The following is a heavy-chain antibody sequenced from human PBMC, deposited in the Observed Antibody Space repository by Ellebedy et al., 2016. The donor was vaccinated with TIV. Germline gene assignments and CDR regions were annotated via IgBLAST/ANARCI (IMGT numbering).Heavy chain of an antibody. V-gene: IGHV1-18*01. CDR3: ARDLTGTLDWSWNDAFDI. Sequence: ASVKVSXXASGYTFTFHGINWVRQAPGQGLEWMGWISGFSTNTIYAQRLQGRVTMTTDTSTGTAYMELRSLGSDDTAVYYCARDLTGTLDWSWNDAFDIWGQGTVVTVSS. D-gene: IGHD3-9*01. CDR1: GYTFTFHG. CDR2: ISGFSTNT. J-gene: IGHJ3*02.